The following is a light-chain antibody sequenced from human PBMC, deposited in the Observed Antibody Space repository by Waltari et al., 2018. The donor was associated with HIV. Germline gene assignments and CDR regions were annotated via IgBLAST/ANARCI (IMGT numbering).Light chain of an antibody. Sequence: QSVLTQPASVSGSPGLSITISFTRASLYIYGYNFVSWFQHRPGQAPKVIIYEVRNRPSGVSNRFSGSKSGNTASLTISGLQPEDEAEYFCVSYKSSSSPVFGGGTKLTV. CDR2: EVR. V-gene: IGLV2-14*01. CDR3: VSYKSSSSPV. CDR1: SLYIYGYNF. J-gene: IGLJ3*02.